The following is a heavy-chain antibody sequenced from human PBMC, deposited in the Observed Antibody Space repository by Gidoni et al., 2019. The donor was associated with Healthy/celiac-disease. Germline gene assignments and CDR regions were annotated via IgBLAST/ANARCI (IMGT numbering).Heavy chain of an antibody. CDR3: ASSWYLGARGAALFDY. CDR2: ISYDGSNK. CDR1: GFTFSSYG. Sequence: QVQLVASGGGVVKPGRSLRLSCAASGFTFSSYGMHWVRQAPGKGLEWVAVISYDGSNKYYADSVKGRFTISRDNSKNTLYLQMNSLRAEDTAVYYCASSWYLGARGAALFDYWGQGTLVTVSS. D-gene: IGHD6-13*01. J-gene: IGHJ4*02. V-gene: IGHV3-30*03.